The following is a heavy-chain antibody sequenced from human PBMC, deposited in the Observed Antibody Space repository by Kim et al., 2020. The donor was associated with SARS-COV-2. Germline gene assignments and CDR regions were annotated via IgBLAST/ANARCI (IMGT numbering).Heavy chain of an antibody. V-gene: IGHV4-34*01. CDR2: INHSGST. CDR1: GGSFSGHY. J-gene: IGHJ4*02. Sequence: SETLSLTCAVYGGSFSGHYWNWIRQPPGMGLEWIGEINHSGSTNYNPSLKSRVTLSVDTSKNQFSLKLSSVTAADTAVYYCARRPAGVDWSGQGTPVTV. CDR3: ARRPAGVDW.